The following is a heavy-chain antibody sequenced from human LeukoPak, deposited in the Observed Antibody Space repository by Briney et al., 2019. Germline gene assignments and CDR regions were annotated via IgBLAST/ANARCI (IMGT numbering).Heavy chain of an antibody. CDR2: FNHSGST. D-gene: IGHD6-19*01. J-gene: IGHJ5*02. CDR1: GGSFSGYY. V-gene: IGHV4-34*01. Sequence: SETLSLTCAVYGGSFSGYYWSWIRQPPGKGLEWIGEFNHSGSTNYNPSLKSRVTISVDTSENQFSLKLSSVTAAGTAVYYCARGGSGWYEGYNWFDPWGQGTLVTVSS. CDR3: ARGGSGWYEGYNWFDP.